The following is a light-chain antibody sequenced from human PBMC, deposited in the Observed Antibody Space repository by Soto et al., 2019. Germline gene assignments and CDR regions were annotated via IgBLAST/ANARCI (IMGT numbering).Light chain of an antibody. CDR2: DAS. Sequence: ENVVTQSPATLSLSPGERATLSCRASQSVSNYLAWYQQRPGQAPRLLIYDASNRATGIPARFSGSGSGTDFTLTISSLEPEDSAVYYCQQPGYLFGGGTKVEIK. V-gene: IGKV3-11*01. CDR3: QQPGYL. J-gene: IGKJ4*01. CDR1: QSVSNY.